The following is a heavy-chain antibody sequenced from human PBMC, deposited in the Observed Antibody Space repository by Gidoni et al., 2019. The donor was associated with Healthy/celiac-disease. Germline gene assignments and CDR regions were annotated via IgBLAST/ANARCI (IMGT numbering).Heavy chain of an antibody. Sequence: QVQLQESGPGLVTPSETLSLTCTVSGGSISSYYWSWIRQPAGKGLEWIGRIYTSGSTNYNPSLKSRVTMSVDTSKNQFSLKLSSVTAADTAVYYCATQTYYDFWSGYGGWFDPWGQGTLVTVSS. CDR3: ATQTYYDFWSGYGGWFDP. CDR1: GGSISSYY. D-gene: IGHD3-3*01. CDR2: IYTSGST. J-gene: IGHJ5*02. V-gene: IGHV4-4*07.